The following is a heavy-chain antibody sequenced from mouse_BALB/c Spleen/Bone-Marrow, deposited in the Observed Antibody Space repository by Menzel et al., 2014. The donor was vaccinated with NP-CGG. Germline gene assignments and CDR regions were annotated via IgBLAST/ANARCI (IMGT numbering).Heavy chain of an antibody. D-gene: IGHD2-10*01. CDR2: ISYSGST. Sequence: EVQLKQSGPSLEKPSQTLSLTCSVTGASIANGYWNWIRTFPGNKLEYMGYISYSGSTYYNPSLKSRISITRDTSKNQYYLQLKTVTTEDTATYDCARLDAYYCNNQTMDCWGQGTSGTVSS. CDR1: GASIANGY. V-gene: IGHV3-8*02. CDR3: ARLDAYYCNNQTMDC. J-gene: IGHJ4*01.